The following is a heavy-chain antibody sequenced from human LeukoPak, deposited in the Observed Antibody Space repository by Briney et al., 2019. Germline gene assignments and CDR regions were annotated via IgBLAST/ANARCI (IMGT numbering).Heavy chain of an antibody. V-gene: IGHV3-33*01. J-gene: IGHJ4*02. CDR3: ARSTSSEYDIYHFDY. CDR2: IWYDGDNK. Sequence: TGGSLRLSCAASGFTFSSYGMHWVRQAPGQGLGWVAVIWYDGDNKYYADSVKGRFTISRDNSKNTLYLQMNSLRAEDAAVYYCARSTSSEYDIYHFDYWGQGTLVTVSS. D-gene: IGHD3-9*01. CDR1: GFTFSSYG.